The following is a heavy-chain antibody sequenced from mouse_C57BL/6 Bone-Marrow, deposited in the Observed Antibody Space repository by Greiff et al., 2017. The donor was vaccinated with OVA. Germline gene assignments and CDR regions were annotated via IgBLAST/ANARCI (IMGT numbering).Heavy chain of an antibody. CDR1: GYTFTDYY. Sequence: VQRVESGPELVKPGASVKISCKASGYTFTDYYINWVKQRPGQGLEWIGWIFPGSGSTYYNEKFKGKATLTVDKSSSTAYMLLSSLTSEDSAVYFVNYAMDYWGQGTSVTVSS. J-gene: IGHJ4*01. CDR2: IFPGSGST. CDR3: NYAMDY. V-gene: IGHV1-75*01.